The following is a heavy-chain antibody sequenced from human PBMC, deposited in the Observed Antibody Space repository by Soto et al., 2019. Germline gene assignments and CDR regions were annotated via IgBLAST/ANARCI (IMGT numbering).Heavy chain of an antibody. J-gene: IGHJ4*02. CDR3: ARDNWDIVVVPAAIPFDY. Sequence: LRLSCAASGFSFNTHAMNWVRQAPGKGLEWVSGISDDGGFRYYADSAKGRFTISRDNAKNSLYLQMNSLRAEDTAVYYCARDNWDIVVVPAAIPFDYWGQGTLVTVSS. V-gene: IGHV3-23*01. CDR1: GFSFNTHA. CDR2: ISDDGGFR. D-gene: IGHD2-2*02.